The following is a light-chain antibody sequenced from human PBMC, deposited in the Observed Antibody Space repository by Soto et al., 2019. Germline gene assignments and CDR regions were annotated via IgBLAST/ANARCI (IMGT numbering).Light chain of an antibody. Sequence: QSVLTQPASVSGSPGQSITISCTGTSSDVGGYNYVSWYQQHPGKAPKLMIYEVSNRPSRVSNRFSGSKSGNTASLTISGLQAEDEADYYGSSYTRSSTSYVFGTGTKVTV. J-gene: IGLJ1*01. V-gene: IGLV2-14*01. CDR1: SSDVGGYNY. CDR3: SSYTRSSTSYV. CDR2: EVS.